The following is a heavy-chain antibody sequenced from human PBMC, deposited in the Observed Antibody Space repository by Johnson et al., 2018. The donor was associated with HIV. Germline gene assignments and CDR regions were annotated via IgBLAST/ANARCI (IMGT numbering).Heavy chain of an antibody. J-gene: IGHJ3*02. CDR2: IRYDGSNK. CDR1: GFTFSSYG. V-gene: IGHV3-30*02. D-gene: IGHD2-21*02. Sequence: QMLLVESGGGVVQPGGSLRLSCAASGFTFSSYGMHWVRQAPGKGLEWVAFIRYDGSNKYYADSVKGRFTISRDNSKNTLYLQMNSLRAEDTAVYYCARSVVVTAQSGIYAFDIWGQGTMVTVSS. CDR3: ARSVVVTAQSGIYAFDI.